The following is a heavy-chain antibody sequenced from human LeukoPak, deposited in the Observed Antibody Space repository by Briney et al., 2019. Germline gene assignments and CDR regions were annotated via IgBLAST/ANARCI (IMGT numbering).Heavy chain of an antibody. CDR3: AKDSQITTYYYDSSGYPDAFGI. CDR2: ISGSGGST. CDR1: GFTFSSYA. J-gene: IGHJ3*02. D-gene: IGHD3-22*01. Sequence: GGSLRLSCAASGFTFSSYAMSWVRQAPGKGLEWVSAISGSGGSTYYADSVKGRFTISRDNSKNTLYLQMNSLRAEDTAVYYCAKDSQITTYYYDSSGYPDAFGIWGQGTMVTVSS. V-gene: IGHV3-23*01.